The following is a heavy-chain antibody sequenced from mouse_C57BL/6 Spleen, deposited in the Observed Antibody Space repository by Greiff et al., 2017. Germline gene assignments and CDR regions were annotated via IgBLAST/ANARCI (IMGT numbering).Heavy chain of an antibody. CDR1: GYTFTGYW. J-gene: IGHJ2*01. Sequence: QVQLQQSGAELMKPGASVTLSCKASGYTFTGYWIDWVKQRPGHGLEWIGEIYPGSGGTNYNEKFKGKATLTADKSSSTAYMQLSSLTSEDSAIYYCARITTVVASFDYWGQGTTLTVSS. CDR3: ARITTVVASFDY. CDR2: IYPGSGGT. V-gene: IGHV1-9*01. D-gene: IGHD1-1*01.